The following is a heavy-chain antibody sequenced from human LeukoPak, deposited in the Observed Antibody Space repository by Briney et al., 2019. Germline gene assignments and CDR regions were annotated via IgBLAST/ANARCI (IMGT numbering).Heavy chain of an antibody. CDR2: INGSGGST. V-gene: IGHV3-23*01. CDR3: ARELYYYDSSGSDY. CDR1: GFTFSSYG. D-gene: IGHD3-22*01. J-gene: IGHJ4*02. Sequence: GGSLRLSCAASGFTFSSYGMSWVRQAPGKGLEWVSAINGSGGSTYYADSVKGRFTISRDNAKNSLYLQMNSLRAEDTAVYYCARELYYYDSSGSDYWGQGTLVTVSS.